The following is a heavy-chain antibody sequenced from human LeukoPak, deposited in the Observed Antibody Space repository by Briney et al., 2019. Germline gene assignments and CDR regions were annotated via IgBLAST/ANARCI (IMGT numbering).Heavy chain of an antibody. Sequence: GESLKISCKGSGYSFASYWISWVRQMPGKGLEWMGRIDPSDSYTNYSPSFQGHVTISADKSISTAYLQWSSLKALDTAMYYCARHWYSSGHNEFDYWGQGTLVTVSS. D-gene: IGHD6-19*01. CDR3: ARHWYSSGHNEFDY. V-gene: IGHV5-10-1*01. CDR2: IDPSDSYT. CDR1: GYSFASYW. J-gene: IGHJ4*02.